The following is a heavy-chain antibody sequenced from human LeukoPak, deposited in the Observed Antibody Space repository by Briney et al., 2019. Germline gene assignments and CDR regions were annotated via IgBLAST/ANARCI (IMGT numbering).Heavy chain of an antibody. D-gene: IGHD4-23*01. CDR3: ARGMSNSVNY. J-gene: IGHJ4*02. Sequence: SETLSLTCTVSGGSISNYYWSWIRQPPGKGLEWIGYIYYSGSTNYNPSLKSRVTISVDTSKNQFSLKLSSVTAADTAVYYCARGMSNSVNYWGQGTLVTVSS. CDR2: IYYSGST. CDR1: GGSISNYY. V-gene: IGHV4-59*01.